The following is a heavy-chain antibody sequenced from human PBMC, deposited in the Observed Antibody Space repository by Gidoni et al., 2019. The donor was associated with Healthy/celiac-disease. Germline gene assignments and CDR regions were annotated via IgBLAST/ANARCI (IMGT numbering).Heavy chain of an antibody. Sequence: QVQLVESGGGVVQPGRSLRLSCAASGFTFSSYAMHWVRQAPGKGLEWVAVISYDGSNKYYADSVKGRFTISRDNSKNTLYLQMNSLRAEDTAVYYCARGPDYYDSSGDNFDYWGQGTLVTVSS. V-gene: IGHV3-30*04. CDR1: GFTFSSYA. CDR3: ARGPDYYDSSGDNFDY. D-gene: IGHD3-22*01. CDR2: ISYDGSNK. J-gene: IGHJ4*02.